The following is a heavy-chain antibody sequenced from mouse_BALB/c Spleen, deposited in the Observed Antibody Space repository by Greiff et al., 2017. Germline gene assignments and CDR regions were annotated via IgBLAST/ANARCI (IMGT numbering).Heavy chain of an antibody. J-gene: IGHJ2*01. CDR1: GFTFSSYY. V-gene: IGHV5-6-2*01. CDR2: INSNGGST. D-gene: IGHD4-1*01. Sequence: EVMLVESGGGLVKLGGSLKLSCAASGFTFSSYYMSWVRQTPEKRLELVTAINSNGGSTYYPDTVKGRFTISRDNAKNTLYLQMSSLKSEDTALYYCARHKLGFDYWGQGTTLTVSS. CDR3: ARHKLGFDY.